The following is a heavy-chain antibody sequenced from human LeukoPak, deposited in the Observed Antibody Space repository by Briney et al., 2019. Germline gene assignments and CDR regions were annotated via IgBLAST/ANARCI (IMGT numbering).Heavy chain of an antibody. Sequence: GRSLRLSCAASGFTFDDYAMHWVRQAPGKGLEWVSGISWNSGSIGYADSVKGRFTISRDNAKNSLYLQMNSLRAEDTALYYCAKGTTVTTQTHFDYWGQGTLVTVSS. V-gene: IGHV3-9*01. CDR3: AKGTTVTTQTHFDY. CDR2: ISWNSGSI. J-gene: IGHJ4*02. CDR1: GFTFDDYA. D-gene: IGHD4-17*01.